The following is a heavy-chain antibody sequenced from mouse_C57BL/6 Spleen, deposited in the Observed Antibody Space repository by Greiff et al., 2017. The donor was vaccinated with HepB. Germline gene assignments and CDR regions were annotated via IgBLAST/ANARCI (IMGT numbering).Heavy chain of an antibody. J-gene: IGHJ4*01. Sequence: VKLQESGPGLVQPSQSLSITCTVSGFSLTSYGVHWVRQSPGKGLEWLGVIWRGGSTDYNAAFMSRLSITKDNSKSQVFFKMNSLQADDTAIYYCAKFYGYDWDYYAMDYWGQGTSVTVSS. D-gene: IGHD2-2*01. CDR1: GFSLTSYG. CDR3: AKFYGYDWDYYAMDY. V-gene: IGHV2-5*01. CDR2: IWRGGST.